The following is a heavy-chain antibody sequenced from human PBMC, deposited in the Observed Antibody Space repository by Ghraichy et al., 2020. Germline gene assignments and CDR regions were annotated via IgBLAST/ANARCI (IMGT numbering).Heavy chain of an antibody. J-gene: IGHJ4*02. CDR1: GFTFSSYA. V-gene: IGHV3-23*01. D-gene: IGHD5-18*01. Sequence: GGSLRLSCAASGFTFSSYAMSWVRQAPGKGLEWVSAISGGGASTYYVDSVKGRFTISRDNSKNTVNLQMNSLRAEDTAVYYCTARGYSYGYYLDYWGQGILVTVSS. CDR3: TARGYSYGYYLDY. CDR2: ISGGGAST.